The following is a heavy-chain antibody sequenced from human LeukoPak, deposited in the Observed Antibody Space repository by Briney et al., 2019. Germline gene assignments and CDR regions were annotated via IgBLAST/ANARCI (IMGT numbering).Heavy chain of an antibody. CDR2: IYFGGTT. D-gene: IGHD7-27*01. Sequence: GGSLRLSCAASGFTVSSNYMTWVRQAPGQGLEWVSVIYFGGTTYYADSVKGRFTISRDNSKNTVYLQMNSLRAEDTAVYFCARKLTGSFDIWGQGTMVTVSS. CDR1: GFTVSSNY. J-gene: IGHJ3*02. CDR3: ARKLTGSFDI. V-gene: IGHV3-53*01.